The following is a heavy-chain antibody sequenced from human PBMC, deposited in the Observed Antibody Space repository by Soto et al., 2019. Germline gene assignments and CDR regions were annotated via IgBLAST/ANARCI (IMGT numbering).Heavy chain of an antibody. CDR3: ARGARWTFGSYQY. CDR2: IYYSGST. D-gene: IGHD1-26*01. CDR1: GGSVSSGSYY. V-gene: IGHV4-61*01. J-gene: IGHJ4*02. Sequence: PSGTLSLTFTVCGGSVSSGSYYWSWIRQPPGKGLEWIGYIYYSGSTNYNPSLKSRVTISVDTSKNQFSLKLSSVTAADTAVYYCARGARWTFGSYQYWGQGTLVTVSS.